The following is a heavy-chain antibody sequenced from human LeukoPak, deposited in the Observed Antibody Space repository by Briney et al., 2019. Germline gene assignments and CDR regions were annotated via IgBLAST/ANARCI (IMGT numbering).Heavy chain of an antibody. CDR1: GFTFRSYG. J-gene: IGHJ6*03. CDR3: AKAPATGEGYYFYYMDV. CDR2: VNVHASTT. D-gene: IGHD7-27*01. V-gene: IGHV3-23*01. Sequence: GGSLRLSCAASGFTFRSYGMTWVRQAPGKGPEWVAGVNVHASTTYYPASVRRRFTISRYNSKSTVYLQMISLGADDTAVYFCAKAPATGEGYYFYYMDVWGKGATVTVS.